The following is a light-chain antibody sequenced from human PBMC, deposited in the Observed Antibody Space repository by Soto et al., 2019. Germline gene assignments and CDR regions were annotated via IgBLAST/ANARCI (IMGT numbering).Light chain of an antibody. CDR3: QQYGSSRIS. J-gene: IGKJ4*01. Sequence: EIVLTQSPGTLSLSPGERATLSCRASQSVTSSYLAWYQQKPGQAPRLLIYGASIRSTGIPDRFSGSGSGIDFTLTSSRLEPEDFAVSYCQQYGSSRISVGGGPKVEIK. CDR2: GAS. CDR1: QSVTSSY. V-gene: IGKV3-20*01.